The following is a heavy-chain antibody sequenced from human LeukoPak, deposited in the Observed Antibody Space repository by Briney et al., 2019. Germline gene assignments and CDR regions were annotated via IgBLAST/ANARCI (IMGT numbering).Heavy chain of an antibody. Sequence: GGSLRLSCAASGFTFTAYNMNWVRQAPGKGLEWVSSISSTGTYLYYADSVKGRFTISRDKNSLYLQMNSLRAEDTAVYYCARDGCTNGVCYGDNWFDPWGQGTLVTVSS. CDR1: GFTFTAYN. J-gene: IGHJ5*02. D-gene: IGHD2-8*01. V-gene: IGHV3-21*06. CDR3: ARDGCTNGVCYGDNWFDP. CDR2: ISSTGTYL.